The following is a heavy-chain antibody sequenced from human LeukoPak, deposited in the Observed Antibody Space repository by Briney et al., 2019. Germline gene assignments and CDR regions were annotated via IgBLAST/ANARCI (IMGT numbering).Heavy chain of an antibody. J-gene: IGHJ4*02. D-gene: IGHD3-22*01. V-gene: IGHV1-18*01. CDR1: GYTFTSYG. CDR2: ISACNGNT. Sequence: ASVTVSCKASGYTFTSYGISWVRQAPGQGLEWMGWISACNGNTNYAQKLQGRVTMTTDTSTSTAYMELRSLRSDDTAVYYCARGPSYDSSGYYQIDYWGQGTLVTVSS. CDR3: ARGPSYDSSGYYQIDY.